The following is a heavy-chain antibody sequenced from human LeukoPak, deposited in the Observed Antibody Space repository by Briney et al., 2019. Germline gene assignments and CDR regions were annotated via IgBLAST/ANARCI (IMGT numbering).Heavy chain of an antibody. CDR1: GGSISSGGYY. J-gene: IGHJ4*02. CDR2: INHSGST. Sequence: PSQTLSLTCTVSGGSISSGGYYWSWIRQPPGKGLEWIGEINHSGSTNYNPSLKSRVTISVDTSKNQFSLKLSSVTAADTAVYYCARGRYSGSYYAYWGQGTLVTVSS. V-gene: IGHV4-30-2*01. D-gene: IGHD1-26*01. CDR3: ARGRYSGSYYAY.